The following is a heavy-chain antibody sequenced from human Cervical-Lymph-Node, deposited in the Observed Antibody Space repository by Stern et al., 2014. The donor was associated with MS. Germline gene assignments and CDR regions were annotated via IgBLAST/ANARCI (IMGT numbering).Heavy chain of an antibody. CDR2: IDSSSSTI. CDR1: GFIFSSYS. V-gene: IGHV3-48*02. D-gene: IGHD6-13*01. J-gene: IGHJ5*02. CDR3: VRAGGSSWYWFDP. Sequence: EVQLVESGGGLVQPGGALRLACAASGFIFSSYSMSWVRQTQGKGLEWGSCIDSSSSTIYYADSVKGRFTISRGNAKKSLYLQMNGLRDEDTAVYYCVRAGGSSWYWFDPWGQGTLVTVSS.